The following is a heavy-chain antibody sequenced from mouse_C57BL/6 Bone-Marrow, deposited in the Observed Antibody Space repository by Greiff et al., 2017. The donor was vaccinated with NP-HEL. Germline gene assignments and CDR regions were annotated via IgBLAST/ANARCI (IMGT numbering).Heavy chain of an antibody. D-gene: IGHD4-1*01. CDR3: ARGLTGTGGDAMDY. CDR2: ISDGGSYT. Sequence: EVKLVESGGGLVKPGGSLKLSCAASGFTFSSYAMSWVRQTPEKRLEWVATISDGGSYTYYPDNVKGRFTISRDNAKNNLYLQMSHLKSEDTAMYYCARGLTGTGGDAMDYWGQGTSVTVSS. CDR1: GFTFSSYA. J-gene: IGHJ4*01. V-gene: IGHV5-4*03.